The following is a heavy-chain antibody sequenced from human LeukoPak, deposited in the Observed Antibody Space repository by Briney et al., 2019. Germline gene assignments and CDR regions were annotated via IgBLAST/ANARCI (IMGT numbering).Heavy chain of an antibody. CDR2: IYKSGSP. CDR1: GASISDTHW. D-gene: IGHD2-2*01. Sequence: PSETLSLTCAVSGASISDTHWWSWVRQPPGKGLEWIGEIYKSGSPNYNPSLRSRVAISEDKFKNQFLLKLTSVTAADTAVYYCARDPHTSNQPDYWGLGTLVTVSS. CDR3: ARDPHTSNQPDY. J-gene: IGHJ4*02. V-gene: IGHV4-4*02.